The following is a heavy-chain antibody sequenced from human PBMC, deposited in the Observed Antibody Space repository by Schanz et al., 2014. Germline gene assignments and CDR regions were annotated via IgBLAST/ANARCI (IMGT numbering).Heavy chain of an antibody. D-gene: IGHD5-12*01. CDR3: ARDPNSVNELDY. Sequence: HLVESGGGLIQPGGSLRLSCAASGFTVSDNYMTWVRQAPGKGLEWVANIKGDSSVKAYVDSVRGRFTLSRDNVKNSVYLQMNSLRVEDTAVYYCARDPNSVNELDYWGQGTLVTVSS. V-gene: IGHV3-7*03. CDR1: GFTVSDNY. CDR2: IKGDSSVK. J-gene: IGHJ4*02.